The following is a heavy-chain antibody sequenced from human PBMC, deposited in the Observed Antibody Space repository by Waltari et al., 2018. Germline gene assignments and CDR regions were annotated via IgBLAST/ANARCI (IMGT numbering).Heavy chain of an antibody. J-gene: IGHJ3*02. V-gene: IGHV3-48*01. CDR2: ISSTTTT. CDR3: ARGRNGYIQDVFDI. Sequence: EVHLVASGGGLVLLGESLRLPCAASGFTFSPYNMNWVRQAPGKGLEWVSYISSTTTTYYADYVKGRFTISRDNAKNSLYLQMNSLRAEDTALYYCARGRNGYIQDVFDIWGQGTMVSVSS. CDR1: GFTFSPYN. D-gene: IGHD5-12*01.